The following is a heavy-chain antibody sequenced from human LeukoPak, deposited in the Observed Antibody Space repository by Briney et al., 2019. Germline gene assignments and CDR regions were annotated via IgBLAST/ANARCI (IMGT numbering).Heavy chain of an antibody. D-gene: IGHD3-10*01. CDR1: GFPFSSYW. CDR2: MNGDGSST. Sequence: GGSLRLSCAASGFPFSSYWMHWVRQAPGKGLVWVSRMNGDGSSTRYADSVKGRFTISRDNAKNSLYLQMNSLRAEDTALYHCARGYGSGYYYYYMDVWGKGTTVTISS. CDR3: ARGYGSGYYYYYMDV. J-gene: IGHJ6*03. V-gene: IGHV3-74*01.